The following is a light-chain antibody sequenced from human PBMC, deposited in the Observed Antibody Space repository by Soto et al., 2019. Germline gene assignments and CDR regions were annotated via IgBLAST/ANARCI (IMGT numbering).Light chain of an antibody. CDR1: SSNVGGNT. CDR2: SDN. Sequence: QSVLTQPPSASGTPGQRVTISCSGSSSNVGGNTINWYQHLPGTAPKLLMYSDNQRPSGVPDRFSGSKSGTSASLAISRLQSDDEADYFCASWDDSLNGPVFGGGTQLTVL. CDR3: ASWDDSLNGPV. J-gene: IGLJ3*02. V-gene: IGLV1-44*01.